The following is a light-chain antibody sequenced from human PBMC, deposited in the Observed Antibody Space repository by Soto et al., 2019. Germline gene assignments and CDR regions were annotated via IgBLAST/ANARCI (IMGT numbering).Light chain of an antibody. CDR2: GAS. Sequence: EIVMTQSPATLSVSPGERATLSCRASQSVSSNLAWYQQKPGQAPRLLIYGASTRATGIPARFSGSWSGTEFTLTISSPQSEDFAVYYCQQYNNWPPYTFGQGTKLEIK. V-gene: IGKV3-15*01. CDR1: QSVSSN. CDR3: QQYNNWPPYT. J-gene: IGKJ2*01.